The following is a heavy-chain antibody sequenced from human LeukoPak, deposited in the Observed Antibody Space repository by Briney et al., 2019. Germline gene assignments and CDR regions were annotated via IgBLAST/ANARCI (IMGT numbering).Heavy chain of an antibody. CDR1: GYTFTSYG. J-gene: IGHJ4*02. CDR2: ISAYNGNT. D-gene: IGHD6-13*01. CDR3: ATIGYSSRWHTGTLDY. V-gene: IGHV1-18*01. Sequence: GASVKVSCKASGYTFTSYGISWVRQAPGQGLEWMGWISAYNGNTNYAQKLQGRVTMTTDTSTSTAYMELRSLRSDDTAVYYCATIGYSSRWHTGTLDYWGQGTLVSVSS.